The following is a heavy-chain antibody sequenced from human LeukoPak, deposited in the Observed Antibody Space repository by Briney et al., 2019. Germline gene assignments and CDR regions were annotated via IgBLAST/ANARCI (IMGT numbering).Heavy chain of an antibody. CDR2: IGTAGDT. CDR1: GLTFSSYD. CDR3: ARAGNEARIAGADPPAFDI. J-gene: IGHJ3*02. D-gene: IGHD6-13*01. V-gene: IGHV3-13*01. Sequence: GGSLRLSCAASGLTFSSYDMHGVRKATGKGLEWVSAIGTAGDTYYPGSVKGRFTISRENAKNSLYLQMHSLRAGDTAVYYCARAGNEARIAGADPPAFDIWGQGTMVTVSS.